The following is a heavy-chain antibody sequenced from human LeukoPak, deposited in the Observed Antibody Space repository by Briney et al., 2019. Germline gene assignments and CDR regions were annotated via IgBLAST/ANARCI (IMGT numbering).Heavy chain of an antibody. D-gene: IGHD6-19*01. CDR2: INWNGGSP. J-gene: IGHJ4*02. Sequence: PGGSLRLSCAASGFTFDDYGMSWVRQAPGKGLEWVSGINWNGGSPVYADSVKGRFTISRDNAKNSLYLQMNSLRAEDTALYYCARGSEAVAGSEDYWGQGTLVTVSS. V-gene: IGHV3-20*04. CDR3: ARGSEAVAGSEDY. CDR1: GFTFDDYG.